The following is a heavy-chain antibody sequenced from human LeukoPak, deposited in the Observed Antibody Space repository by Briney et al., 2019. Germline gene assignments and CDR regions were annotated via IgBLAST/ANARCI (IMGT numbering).Heavy chain of an antibody. V-gene: IGHV4-59*02. Sequence: SGTLSLTCVVSGGSVSGYYWGWIRQPPGRGLEWIGYVYYSGSTNYNPSFKSRITKSVDTSRNQFSLQLSSVTAADTAVYYSARIHRYCSGGACYVLDNWGQGTLVAVSS. CDR3: ARIHRYCSGGACYVLDN. CDR2: VYYSGST. D-gene: IGHD2-15*01. CDR1: GGSVSGYY. J-gene: IGHJ4*02.